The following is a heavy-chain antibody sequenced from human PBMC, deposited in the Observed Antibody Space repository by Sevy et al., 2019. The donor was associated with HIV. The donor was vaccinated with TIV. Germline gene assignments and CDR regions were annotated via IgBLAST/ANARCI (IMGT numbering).Heavy chain of an antibody. Sequence: SETLSLTCTVSGGSVSGYFWSWIRQPPGRGLEWIGNIHHSGTTKYNPSLKSRLTISVDTSKNQFSLILTSATAADTAVYYCTRVDSSGHSDYWGQGTPVTASS. CDR2: IHHSGTT. CDR1: GGSVSGYF. D-gene: IGHD3-22*01. CDR3: TRVDSSGHSDY. V-gene: IGHV4-59*02. J-gene: IGHJ4*02.